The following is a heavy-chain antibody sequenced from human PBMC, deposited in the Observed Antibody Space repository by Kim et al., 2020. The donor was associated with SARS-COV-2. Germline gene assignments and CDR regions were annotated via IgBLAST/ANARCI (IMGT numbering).Heavy chain of an antibody. Sequence: GGSLRLSCAASGFTVSSNYMSWVRQAPGKGLEWVSVIYSGGSTYYADSVKGRFTISRHNSKNTLYLQMNSLRAEYTAVYYCARDKGLSYDSSGYYYYGMDVWGQGTTVTVSS. D-gene: IGHD3-22*01. CDR3: ARDKGLSYDSSGYYYYGMDV. CDR1: GFTVSSNY. J-gene: IGHJ6*02. CDR2: IYSGGST. V-gene: IGHV3-53*04.